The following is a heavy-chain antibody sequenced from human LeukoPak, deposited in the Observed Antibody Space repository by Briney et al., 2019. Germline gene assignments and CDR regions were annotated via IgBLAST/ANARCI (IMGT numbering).Heavy chain of an antibody. J-gene: IGHJ3*02. V-gene: IGHV5-51*01. CDR2: IYPGDSDT. D-gene: IGHD3-22*01. CDR1: GYNFTSYW. Sequence: GESLKISCKVSGYNFTSYWIVWVRQMPGKGLELMGIIYPGDSDTRYSPSFQGQVTISADKSISTAYLQWSSLKASDTAMYYCARSARWYYDSSGYYYPGAAFDIWGQGTMVTVSS. CDR3: ARSARWYYDSSGYYYPGAAFDI.